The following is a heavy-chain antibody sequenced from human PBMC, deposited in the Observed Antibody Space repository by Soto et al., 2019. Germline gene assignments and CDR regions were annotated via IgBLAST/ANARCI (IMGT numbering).Heavy chain of an antibody. V-gene: IGHV5-51*01. D-gene: IGHD2-2*01. CDR1: GYCFTSYW. CDR3: ARRSVVVPAATTADDYYYYYMDV. Sequence: PGESLKISCNGSGYCFTSYWIDWVRQMPGKGLEWMRIIYPGDSDTRYSPYFQGQVTISADKSISTAYLQWSSLKASDTAMYYCARRSVVVPAATTADDYYYYYMDVWGKGTTVTVSS. J-gene: IGHJ6*03. CDR2: IYPGDSDT.